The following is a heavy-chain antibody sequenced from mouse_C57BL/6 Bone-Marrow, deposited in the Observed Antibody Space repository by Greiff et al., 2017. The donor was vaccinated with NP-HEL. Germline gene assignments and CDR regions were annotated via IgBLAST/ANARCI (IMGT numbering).Heavy chain of an antibody. Sequence: QLQKSGPEPVKPGASVKIFCKASGYTFTDYFINRVKQRPGQGLEWIGWIFPGSGSTYYNEKFKGKATLTVDKSSSTAYMLLSSRTSEDSAVYDCARWYYGSPAWFAYWGQGTLVTVSA. CDR1: GYTFTDYF. V-gene: IGHV1-75*01. CDR3: ARWYYGSPAWFAY. CDR2: IFPGSGST. D-gene: IGHD1-1*01. J-gene: IGHJ3*01.